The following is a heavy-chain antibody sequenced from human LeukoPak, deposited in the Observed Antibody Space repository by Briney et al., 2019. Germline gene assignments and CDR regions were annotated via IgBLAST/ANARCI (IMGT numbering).Heavy chain of an antibody. J-gene: IGHJ4*02. CDR3: ARVPYNGSTIDY. Sequence: SETLSLTCTVSGGSISSSNWWSWVRQPPGKGLEWIGEIYHSGSTNYNPSLKSRVTISVDKSKNQFSLKLSSVTAADTAVYYCARVPYNGSTIDYWGQGTLVTVSS. CDR1: GGSISSSNW. CDR2: IYHSGST. V-gene: IGHV4-4*02. D-gene: IGHD3-10*01.